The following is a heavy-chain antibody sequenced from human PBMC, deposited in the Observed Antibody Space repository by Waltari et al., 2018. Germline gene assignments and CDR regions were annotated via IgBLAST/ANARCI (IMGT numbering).Heavy chain of an antibody. J-gene: IGHJ4*02. CDR1: GVIVRNNY. V-gene: IGHV3-53*01. CDR3: TSDHGLSWPLD. CDR2: IYRGGET. D-gene: IGHD6-13*01. Sequence: EVHLVESGGGLVHPGDSVRLSCAASGVIVRNNYMSWVRQPPGKGLEWVSVIYRGGETYYADSVKGRFTISRDNSKNTLDLQMNNMRAEDTAVYYCTSDHGLSWPLDWGQGTMVTVSS.